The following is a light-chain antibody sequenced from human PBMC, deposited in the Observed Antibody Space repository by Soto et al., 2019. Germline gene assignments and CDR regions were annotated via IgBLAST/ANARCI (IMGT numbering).Light chain of an antibody. CDR2: DTF. J-gene: IGKJ2*01. V-gene: IGKV3-11*01. Sequence: EIVLTQSPATLSLSPGERATLSCRASQSFSSHLAWYQQKPGQAPRLLIYDTFNRATGIPARFNGSGSGTDFTLTISSLEPQDFAVYYCQQRSNWPPGYTVGQGTKVDSK. CDR1: QSFSSH. CDR3: QQRSNWPPGYT.